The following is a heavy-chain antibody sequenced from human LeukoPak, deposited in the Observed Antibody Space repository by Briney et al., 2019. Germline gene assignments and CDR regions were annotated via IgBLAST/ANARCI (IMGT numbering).Heavy chain of an antibody. D-gene: IGHD1-26*01. Sequence: GGSLRLSCAASGFTFSSYNMNWVRQAPGKGLEWVSSITSSSTYIYYADSVKGRFTISRDNARNSLYLQMNSLRAEDTAVYYCARDPYSGSYGNDYYYYMDVWGKGTTVTVSS. CDR2: ITSSSTYI. CDR3: ARDPYSGSYGNDYYYYMDV. CDR1: GFTFSSYN. J-gene: IGHJ6*03. V-gene: IGHV3-21*01.